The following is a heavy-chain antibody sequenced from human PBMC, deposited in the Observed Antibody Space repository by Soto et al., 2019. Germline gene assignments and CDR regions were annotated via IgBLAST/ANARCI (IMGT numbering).Heavy chain of an antibody. J-gene: IGHJ4*02. CDR2: IWYDGGNK. CDR1: GFNFSSYV. Sequence: QVQLVESGGGVVQPGRSLRLSCAASGFNFSSYVMHWVRQAPGKGLEWVAVIWYDGGNKYYADSVKGRFTISRDNSKNTLYLQMNSLRAEATAVYYCARDGQWLPRDGLRSSYYFDYGGQGTLVTVSS. V-gene: IGHV3-33*01. CDR3: ARDGQWLPRDGLRSSYYFDY. D-gene: IGHD6-19*01.